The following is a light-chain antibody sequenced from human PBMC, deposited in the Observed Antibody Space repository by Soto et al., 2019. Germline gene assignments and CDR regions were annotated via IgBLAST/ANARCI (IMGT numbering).Light chain of an antibody. CDR3: QQKVSTALT. Sequence: DIQMTQSPSSLSASVGDRVTITCRASHSISSYLHWYQQKPGKAPKLLIYAASSLQSGVPSRFSGKVLGTDLTLTIRRLQPEDVATYDCQQKVSTALTFVGGTMTEMK. CDR2: AAS. CDR1: HSISSY. J-gene: IGKJ4*01. V-gene: IGKV1-39*01.